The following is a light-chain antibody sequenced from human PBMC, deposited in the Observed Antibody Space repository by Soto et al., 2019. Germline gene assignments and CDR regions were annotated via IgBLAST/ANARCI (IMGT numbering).Light chain of an antibody. V-gene: IGKV1-5*03. CDR1: QDVGRG. CDR3: QQHNTYSRT. CDR2: RAS. Sequence: DIQMTQSPSTLSASVGDRVTITCRASQDVGRGLAWYQQKPGKAPKLLIYRASSLESGVPSRFSGSGSGTEFTLTISSLQPDDFATYYCQQHNTYSRTCGQGTKVDIK. J-gene: IGKJ1*01.